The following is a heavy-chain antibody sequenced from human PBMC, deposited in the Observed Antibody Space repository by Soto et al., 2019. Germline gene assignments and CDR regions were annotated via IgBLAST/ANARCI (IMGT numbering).Heavy chain of an antibody. J-gene: IGHJ3*02. V-gene: IGHV4-39*01. CDR2: IYYSGST. D-gene: IGHD6-19*01. Sequence: QLQLQESGPGLVKPSETLSLTCTVSGGSISSSSYYWGWIRQPPGKGLEWIGSIYYSGSTYYNPSLKSRVTISVDTSKNQFSLKLSSVTAADTAVYYCARHQPRLIAVAGNDAFDIWGQGTMVTVSS. CDR1: GGSISSSSYY. CDR3: ARHQPRLIAVAGNDAFDI.